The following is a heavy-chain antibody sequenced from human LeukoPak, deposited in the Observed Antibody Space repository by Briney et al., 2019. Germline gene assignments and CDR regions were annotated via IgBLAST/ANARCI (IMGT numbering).Heavy chain of an antibody. CDR3: AKDATRYCSSTSCSLPGGY. CDR2: ISYDGSNK. J-gene: IGHJ4*02. Sequence: GGSLRLSCAASGFTFSSYGMHWVRQAPGKGLEWVAVISYDGSNKYYADSVKGRFTISRDNSENTLYLQMNSLRAEDTAVYYCAKDATRYCSSTSCSLPGGYWGQGTLVTVSS. CDR1: GFTFSSYG. D-gene: IGHD2-2*01. V-gene: IGHV3-30*18.